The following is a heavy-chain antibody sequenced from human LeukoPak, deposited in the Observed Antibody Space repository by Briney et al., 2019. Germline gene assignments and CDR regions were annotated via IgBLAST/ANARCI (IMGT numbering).Heavy chain of an antibody. J-gene: IGHJ4*02. CDR2: ISWNSGSI. V-gene: IGHV3-9*01. CDR3: AKDTHPLIAAAAKCFDY. D-gene: IGHD6-13*01. CDR1: GFTFDDYA. Sequence: GGSLRLSCAASGFTFDDYAMHWVRQAPGKGLEWVSGISWNSGSIGYADSVKGRFTISRDNARNSLYLQMDSLRAEDTALYYCAKDTHPLIAAAAKCFDYWGQGTLVTVSS.